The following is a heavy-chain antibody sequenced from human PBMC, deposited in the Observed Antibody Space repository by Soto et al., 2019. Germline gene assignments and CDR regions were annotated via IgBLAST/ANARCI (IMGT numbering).Heavy chain of an antibody. CDR3: ARVPGIVATTPFDY. CDR1: GGTFSSYT. J-gene: IGHJ4*02. Sequence: EASVKVSCKASGGTFSSYTISCVRQAPGQGLEWMGRIIPILGIANYAQKLQGRVTITADKSTSTAYMELSSLRSEDTAVYYCARVPGIVATTPFDYWGQGTLVTVSS. V-gene: IGHV1-69*02. CDR2: IIPILGIA. D-gene: IGHD5-12*01.